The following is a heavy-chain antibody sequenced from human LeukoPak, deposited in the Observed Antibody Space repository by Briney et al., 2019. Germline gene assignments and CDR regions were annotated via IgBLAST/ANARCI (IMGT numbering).Heavy chain of an antibody. J-gene: IGHJ4*02. CDR2: IRSKVYGGTP. V-gene: IGHV3-49*04. CDR3: TRDQTPYY. CDR1: GFTFGDYA. Sequence: GGSLRLSCIASGFTFGDYAMTWVRQAPGKGLEWVGFIRSKVYGGTPEYAASVKGRFTISRDYSKGIAYLQMNSLKTEDTAVYYCTRDQTPYYWGQGTLVTVSS.